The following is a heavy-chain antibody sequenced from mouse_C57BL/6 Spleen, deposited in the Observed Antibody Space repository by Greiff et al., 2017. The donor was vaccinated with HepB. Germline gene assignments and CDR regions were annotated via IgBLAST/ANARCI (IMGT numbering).Heavy chain of an antibody. Sequence: EVQGVESGGGLVKPGGSLKLSCAASGFTFSDYGMHWVRQAPEKGLEWVAYISSGSSTIYYADTVKGRFTISRDNAKNTLFLQMTSLRSEDTAMYYCARDTTVVATGYFDYWGQGTTLTVSS. D-gene: IGHD1-1*01. J-gene: IGHJ2*01. V-gene: IGHV5-17*01. CDR1: GFTFSDYG. CDR2: ISSGSSTI. CDR3: ARDTTVVATGYFDY.